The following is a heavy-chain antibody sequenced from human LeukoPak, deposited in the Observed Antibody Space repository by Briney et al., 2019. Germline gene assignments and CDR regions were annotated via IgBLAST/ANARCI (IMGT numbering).Heavy chain of an antibody. CDR1: GFTLSPYW. J-gene: IGHJ4*02. V-gene: IGHV3-74*01. CDR2: INSDGSST. D-gene: IGHD2-2*01. Sequence: GGSLRLSCAASGFTLSPYWMHWVRQAPGKGLVWVSRINSDGSSTTYADSVKGRFTISRDNSKNTLYLQMNILRAEDTAVYYCARARCSRTSCNTESDYWGQGTLVTVSS. CDR3: ARARCSRTSCNTESDY.